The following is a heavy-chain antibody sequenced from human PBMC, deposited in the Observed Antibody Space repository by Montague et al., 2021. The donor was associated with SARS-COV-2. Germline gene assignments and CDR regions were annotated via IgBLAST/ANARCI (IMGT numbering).Heavy chain of an antibody. CDR2: IYYSGAT. J-gene: IGHJ4*02. V-gene: IGHV4-34*01. CDR3: ARGTKPYYDLWL. Sequence: SETLSLTCSVGGSFAGSSYNWLRQTPGKGLEWIGEIYYSGATDYSPSLKGRVTISADTSKNEFSLELRSVSAAGTAIYYCARGTKPYYDLWLWGQGTLVTVSS. D-gene: IGHD3-3*01. CDR1: GGSFAGSS.